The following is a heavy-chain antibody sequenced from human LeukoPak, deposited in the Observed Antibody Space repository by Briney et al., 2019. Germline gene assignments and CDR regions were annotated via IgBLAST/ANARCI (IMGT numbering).Heavy chain of an antibody. CDR3: AKDRVSTVTTNYFDY. Sequence: ESGGSLRLSCVAAGFTSSNYVMSWVRQAPGKGLEWVSSISGSGGTTYYGDSVKGRFTIPRDNSRNTLYLQMNSLRAEDTAVYYCAKDRVSTVTTNYFDYWGQGTLVTVSS. CDR1: GFTSSNYV. CDR2: ISGSGGTT. J-gene: IGHJ4*02. D-gene: IGHD4-17*01. V-gene: IGHV3-23*01.